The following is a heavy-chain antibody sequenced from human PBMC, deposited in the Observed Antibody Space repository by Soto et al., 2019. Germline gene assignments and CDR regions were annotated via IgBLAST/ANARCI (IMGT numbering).Heavy chain of an antibody. CDR3: TTAWGGSGSYYYYGMDV. CDR2: IKSKTDGGTT. Sequence: GGSLRLSCAASGFTFSNAWMSWVRQAPGKGLEWVGRIKSKTDGGTTDYAAPVKGRFTSSRDDSKNTLYLQMNSLKTEDTAVYYCTTAWGGSGSYYYYGMDVWGQGTTVTVSS. D-gene: IGHD1-26*01. CDR1: GFTFSNAW. J-gene: IGHJ6*02. V-gene: IGHV3-15*01.